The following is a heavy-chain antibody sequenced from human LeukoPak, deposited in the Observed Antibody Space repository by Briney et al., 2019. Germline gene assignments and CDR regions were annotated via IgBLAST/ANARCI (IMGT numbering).Heavy chain of an antibody. Sequence: GGSLRLSCAASGFTFSSYAMSGVRQAPGKGLEWVSAISGSGGSTYYADSVKGRFTISRDNSKNTLYLQMNSLRAEDTDVYYCARAVRSGYYYDSSGYYYFFDYWGQGTLVTVSS. CDR3: ARAVRSGYYYDSSGYYYFFDY. J-gene: IGHJ4*02. CDR2: ISGSGGST. CDR1: GFTFSSYA. D-gene: IGHD3-22*01. V-gene: IGHV3-23*01.